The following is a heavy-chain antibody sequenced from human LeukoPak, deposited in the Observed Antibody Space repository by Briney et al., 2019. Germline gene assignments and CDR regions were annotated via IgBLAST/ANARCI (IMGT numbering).Heavy chain of an antibody. CDR1: GGSFSGYY. CDR3: ARRRSVQLLWQWLVGGVDY. Sequence: SETLSLTCAVYGGSFSGYYWSWIRQPPGKGLEWIGEINHSGSTNYNPSLKSRATISADTSKKQFSLKLSSVTAADTALYYCARRRSVQLLWQWLVGGVDYWGQGTLVTVSS. V-gene: IGHV4-34*01. CDR2: INHSGST. J-gene: IGHJ4*02. D-gene: IGHD6-19*01.